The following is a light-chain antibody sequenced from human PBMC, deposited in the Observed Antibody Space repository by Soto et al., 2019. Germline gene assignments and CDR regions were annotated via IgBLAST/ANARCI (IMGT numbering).Light chain of an antibody. Sequence: QSALTQPASVSGSPGQSITISCTGTSSDVGGYNYVSWYQQHPGKAPKLMIYDVSNRPSGVSNRCSGAKSGNTASQTISGLQAEYEADYYCSSYTSSSTLVFGGGTKLTVL. CDR1: SSDVGGYNY. CDR2: DVS. CDR3: SSYTSSSTLV. J-gene: IGLJ2*01. V-gene: IGLV2-14*01.